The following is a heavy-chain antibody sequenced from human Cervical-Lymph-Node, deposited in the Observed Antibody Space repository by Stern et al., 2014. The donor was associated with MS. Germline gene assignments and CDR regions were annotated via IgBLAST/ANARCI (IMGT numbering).Heavy chain of an antibody. V-gene: IGHV4-59*01. D-gene: IGHD3-22*01. J-gene: IGHJ6*02. CDR1: GVSISSYD. CDR2: IYYSGST. CDR3: ARGPPRYYDSSGYYYYYYGMDV. Sequence: QVQLVESGPGLVKPSETLSLTCTGSGVSISSYDWSWIRQPPGKGLEWIGGIYYSGSTNSNPSLSSRVIISVDTSTNTFSLQLSSVTAADTAVYYCARGPPRYYDSSGYYYYYYGMDVWGQGTTVTVSS.